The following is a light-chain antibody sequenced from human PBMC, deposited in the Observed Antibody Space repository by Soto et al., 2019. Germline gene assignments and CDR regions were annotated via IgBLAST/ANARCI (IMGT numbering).Light chain of an antibody. J-gene: IGKJ2*01. CDR1: QSVSSSY. V-gene: IGKV3-20*01. CDR2: GAS. CDR3: HEYGSSPYT. Sequence: ELVLTQSPGTLSLSPGERATLSFRASQSVSSSYLAWYQQKPGQYPRLLNYGASSRATGIPDSFSGSGSGTDFTLTISRLEPEDFAVYDCHEYGSSPYTFGQGTKLEIK.